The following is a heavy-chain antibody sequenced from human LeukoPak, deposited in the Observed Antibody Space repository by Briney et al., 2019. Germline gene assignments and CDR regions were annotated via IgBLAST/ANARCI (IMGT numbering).Heavy chain of an antibody. J-gene: IGHJ5*02. CDR3: AEGYSGYASLDP. CDR2: IIPIFGTA. D-gene: IGHD5-12*01. CDR1: GGTFSIYA. V-gene: IGHV1-69*01. Sequence: SVNVSCTASGGTFSIYAISWVRQAPGQGLEWMGGIIPIFGTANYAQKFQGRVTITADESTSTAYMELSSLRSEDTAVYYCAEGYSGYASLDPWGQGTLVTVSS.